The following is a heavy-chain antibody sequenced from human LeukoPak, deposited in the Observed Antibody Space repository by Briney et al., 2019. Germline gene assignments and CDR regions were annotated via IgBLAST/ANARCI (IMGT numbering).Heavy chain of an antibody. Sequence: GGSLRLSCAASGFTFGSSAMSWVRQVPGKGLEWVSGISGSGGSTYYADSVKGRFTISRDNSKNTLYLQMNSLRAEDTAVYYCAKDSIAARKADYWGQGTLVTVSS. V-gene: IGHV3-23*01. CDR2: ISGSGGST. J-gene: IGHJ4*02. CDR3: AKDSIAARKADY. D-gene: IGHD6-6*01. CDR1: GFTFGSSA.